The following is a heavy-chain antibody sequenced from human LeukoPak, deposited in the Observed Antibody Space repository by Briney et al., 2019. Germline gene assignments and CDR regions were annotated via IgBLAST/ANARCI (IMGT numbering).Heavy chain of an antibody. CDR1: GGSISSYY. D-gene: IGHD2-15*01. J-gene: IGHJ4*02. CDR2: IYYSGST. V-gene: IGHV4-59*01. CDR3: ARDDGSWYLDY. Sequence: SETLSLTCTVSGGSISSYYWSWIRQPPGKGLEWIGYIYYSGSTNYNPSLKSRVTISVDTSKNQFSLKLSSVTAADTAMYYCARDDGSWYLDYWGQGTLVTVSS.